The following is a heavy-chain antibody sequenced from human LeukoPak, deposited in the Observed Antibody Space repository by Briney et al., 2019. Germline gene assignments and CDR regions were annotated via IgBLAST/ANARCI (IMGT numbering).Heavy chain of an antibody. D-gene: IGHD3-10*01. V-gene: IGHV1-18*01. Sequence: ASVKVSCKASGYTFTSYGISWVRQAPGQGLEWMGWISAYNGNTNYAQKLQGRVTMTTDTSTSTAYMELRSLRSDDTAVYYCARTTYYYGSGSYPADYWGQGTLVTVPS. J-gene: IGHJ4*02. CDR3: ARTTYYYGSGSYPADY. CDR2: ISAYNGNT. CDR1: GYTFTSYG.